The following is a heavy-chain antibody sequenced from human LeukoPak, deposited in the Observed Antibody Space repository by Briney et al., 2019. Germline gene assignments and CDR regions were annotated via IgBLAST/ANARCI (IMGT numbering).Heavy chain of an antibody. J-gene: IGHJ6*03. CDR3: AKDRGDYYYYMDV. CDR1: GFTFSSYG. V-gene: IGHV3-48*03. D-gene: IGHD5-24*01. Sequence: GGSLRLSCAASGFTFSSYGMNWVRQAPGKGLEWVSYISSSGSTIYYADSVKGRFTISRDNSKNTLYLQMNSLRAEDTAVYYCAKDRGDYYYYMDVWGKGTTVTVSS. CDR2: ISSSGSTI.